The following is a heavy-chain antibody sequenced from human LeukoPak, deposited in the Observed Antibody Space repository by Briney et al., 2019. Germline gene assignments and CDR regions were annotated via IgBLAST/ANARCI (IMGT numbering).Heavy chain of an antibody. CDR3: AKDRLAYKYYYYMDV. J-gene: IGHJ6*03. V-gene: IGHV3-30*02. Sequence: PGGSLRLSCAASGFTFSKYGIRWVRQAPGKGLEWVAFIYYDGIKDYYADSVKGRFTISRDNSKNTVFLQMNSLRGDDTALYYCAKDRLAYKYYYYMDVWGKGTAVTVSS. CDR2: IYYDGIKD. CDR1: GFTFSKYG. D-gene: IGHD2-21*01.